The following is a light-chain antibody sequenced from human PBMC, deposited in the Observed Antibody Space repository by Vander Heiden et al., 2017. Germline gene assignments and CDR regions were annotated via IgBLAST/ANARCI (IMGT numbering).Light chain of an antibody. CDR2: DAS. V-gene: IGKV1-5*01. Sequence: DIQMTQSLSTLSASVGDRVTITCRASQSISSWLAWYQQKPGKDPKLLIYDASSLESGVPSRFSGSGSGTEFTLTISSLQPDDFATYYCQQYNSSPWTFGQGTKVEIK. CDR3: QQYNSSPWT. CDR1: QSISSW. J-gene: IGKJ1*01.